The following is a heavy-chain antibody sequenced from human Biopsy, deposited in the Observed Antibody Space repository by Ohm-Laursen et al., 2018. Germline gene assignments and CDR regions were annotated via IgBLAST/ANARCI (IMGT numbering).Heavy chain of an antibody. CDR2: IFYSGTT. CDR3: ARATNSTGWPYYYFYGMDV. CDR1: GGSVSTYNYY. Sequence: TLSLTCTVSGGSVSTYNYYWTWIRQPPGKGLEWIGYIFYSGTTKYNPSLKRRVRISLDTAKNQFSLNLRSVTAADTAVYYCARATNSTGWPYYYFYGMDVWGQGTTVTVSS. D-gene: IGHD2/OR15-2a*01. J-gene: IGHJ6*02. V-gene: IGHV4-61*01.